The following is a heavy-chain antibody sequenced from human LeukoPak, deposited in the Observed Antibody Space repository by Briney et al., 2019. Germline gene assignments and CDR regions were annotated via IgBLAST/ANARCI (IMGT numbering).Heavy chain of an antibody. V-gene: IGHV1-24*01. CDR3: ATYPRASQYYYDSSGTNAFDI. J-gene: IGHJ3*02. CDR1: GYTLTELS. Sequence: ASVKVSCKVSGYTLTELSMHWVRQAPGKGLEWMGGFDPEDGETIYAQKFQGRVTMTEDTSTDTAYMELSSLRSEDTAVYYCATYPRASQYYYDSSGTNAFDIWGQGTMVTVSS. CDR2: FDPEDGET. D-gene: IGHD3-22*01.